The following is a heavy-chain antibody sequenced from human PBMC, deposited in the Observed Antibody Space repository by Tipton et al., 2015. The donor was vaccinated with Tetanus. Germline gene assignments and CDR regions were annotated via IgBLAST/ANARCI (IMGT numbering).Heavy chain of an antibody. CDR2: IRQDGSEK. Sequence: SLRLSCAASGFTFSNYWMHWVRQAPGKGLEWVANIRQDGSEKYYSDSVKGRFTISRDNAKSSLYLQMNSLRVEDTAVYYCARDYPDFDYWGQGTLVTVSS. CDR3: ARDYPDFDY. J-gene: IGHJ4*02. CDR1: GFTFSNYW. V-gene: IGHV3-7*01. D-gene: IGHD3-16*02.